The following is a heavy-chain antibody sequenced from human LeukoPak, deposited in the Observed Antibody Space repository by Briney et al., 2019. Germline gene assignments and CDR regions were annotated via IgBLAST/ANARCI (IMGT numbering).Heavy chain of an antibody. CDR2: ISGSSRHI. V-gene: IGHV3-21*01. J-gene: IGHJ1*01. Sequence: PGGSLRLSCAASGFTFSDYFMNWVRQAPGKGLEYVSSISGSSRHIYYADSVKGRFTISRDNTKSSLYLQMNSLRVEDMAVYYCARGYCGGDCYGDWGQGTLVTASS. D-gene: IGHD2-21*02. CDR1: GFTFSDYF. CDR3: ARGYCGGDCYGD.